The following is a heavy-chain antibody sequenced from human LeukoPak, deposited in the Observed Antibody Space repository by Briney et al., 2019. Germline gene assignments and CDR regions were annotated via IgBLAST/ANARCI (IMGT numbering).Heavy chain of an antibody. Sequence: GGSLRLSCAASGFTFSSYWMHWVRQAPGKGPVWVSRINSEGSSTSYADSVKGRFTISRDNARSTLHLQMNSLRAEDTAVYYCSRSRRVLCTGACYSFDYWGQGTLVTVSS. CDR1: GFTFSSYW. CDR2: INSEGSST. CDR3: SRSRRVLCTGACYSFDY. J-gene: IGHJ4*02. D-gene: IGHD2-8*02. V-gene: IGHV3-74*01.